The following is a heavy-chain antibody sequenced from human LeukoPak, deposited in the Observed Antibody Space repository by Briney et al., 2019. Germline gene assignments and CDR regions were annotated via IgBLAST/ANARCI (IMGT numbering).Heavy chain of an antibody. J-gene: IGHJ4*02. V-gene: IGHV1-3*01. Sequence: ASVTVSFTTSGYIFTPHHIHWMRQAPGQGLELLGWVSAANNPEYSQKFQGRVVIARDASATTSYLELNSLRSEDTAVYYCAMSVEMPPIPSFDYWGQGTLVTVSS. CDR2: VSAANNP. CDR3: AMSVEMPPIPSFDY. CDR1: GYIFTPHH. D-gene: IGHD5-24*01.